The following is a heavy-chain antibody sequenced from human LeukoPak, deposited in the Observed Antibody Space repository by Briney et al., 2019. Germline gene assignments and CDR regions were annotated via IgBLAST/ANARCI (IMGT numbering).Heavy chain of an antibody. J-gene: IGHJ4*02. D-gene: IGHD5-24*01. CDR1: GYTFTGYY. V-gene: IGHV1-2*02. CDR2: LNPNSGGT. CDR3: ARGRRRDGYNPDYFDY. Sequence: GASVKVSCKASGYTFTGYYMHWVRQAPGQGLEWMGWLNPNSGGTNYAQKFQGRVTMTRDTSISTAYMELSRLRSDDTAVYYCARGRRRDGYNPDYFDYWGQGTLVTVSS.